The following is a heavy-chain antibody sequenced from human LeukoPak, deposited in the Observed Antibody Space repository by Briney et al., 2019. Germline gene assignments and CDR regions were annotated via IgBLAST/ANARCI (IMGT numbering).Heavy chain of an antibody. D-gene: IGHD2-2*01. J-gene: IGHJ5*02. CDR2: IYPGDSDT. V-gene: IGHV5-51*01. CDR3: ARQANIVVVPAAMDWFDP. CDR1: GYSFTSYW. Sequence: PGESLKISCKGSGYSFTSYWIGWVRQMPGKGLEWMGIIYPGDSDTRYSPSFQGQVTISAGKSISTAYLQWSSLKASDTAMYYCARQANIVVVPAAMDWFDPWGQGTLVTVSS.